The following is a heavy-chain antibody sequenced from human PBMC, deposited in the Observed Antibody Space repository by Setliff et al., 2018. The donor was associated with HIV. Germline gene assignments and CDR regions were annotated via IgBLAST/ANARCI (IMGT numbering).Heavy chain of an antibody. CDR3: ASEEGVIAAPKKIFDT. V-gene: IGHV1-46*01. CDR1: GYSFTNYY. CDR2: INPSSGET. J-gene: IGHJ5*02. Sequence: ASVKVSCKASGYSFTNYYIHWVRQAPGQGLEWMGLINPSSGETIYAQNFQGRVTVTRDTSTRTVNMELGSLRSEDTAVYFCASEEGVIAAPKKIFDTWGQGAMVTVSS. D-gene: IGHD2-21*01.